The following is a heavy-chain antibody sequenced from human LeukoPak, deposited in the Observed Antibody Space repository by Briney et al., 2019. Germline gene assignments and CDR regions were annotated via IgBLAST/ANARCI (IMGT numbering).Heavy chain of an antibody. CDR2: ISGSGGST. Sequence: PGGSLRLSCAASGFTFSSYAMSWVRQAPGKGLEWVSAISGSGGSTYYADSVKGRFTISRDNSKNTLYLQMNSLRAEDTAVYYCAKAGGDYYDADPYAFDIWGQGTMVTVSS. CDR1: GFTFSSYA. V-gene: IGHV3-23*01. J-gene: IGHJ3*02. D-gene: IGHD3-22*01. CDR3: AKAGGDYYDADPYAFDI.